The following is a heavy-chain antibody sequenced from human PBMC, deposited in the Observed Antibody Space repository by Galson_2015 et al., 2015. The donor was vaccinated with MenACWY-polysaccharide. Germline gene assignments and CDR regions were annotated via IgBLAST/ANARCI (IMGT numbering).Heavy chain of an antibody. Sequence: SLRLSCAISGLSVSRNYWSWVRQAPGKGLEWVSVVYAGGTTYYAESMKGRFTISRDNSKNTLFLQMNSLTVADSAVYYCARDTGVSATQYVGYLDYWGRGALVTVSS. D-gene: IGHD3-10*01. CDR1: GLSVSRNY. J-gene: IGHJ4*02. CDR3: ARDTGVSATQYVGYLDY. V-gene: IGHV3-53*01. CDR2: VYAGGTT.